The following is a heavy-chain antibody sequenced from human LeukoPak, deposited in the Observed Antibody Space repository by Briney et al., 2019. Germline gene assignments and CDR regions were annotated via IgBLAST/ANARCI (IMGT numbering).Heavy chain of an antibody. CDR2: ISASGGTS. Sequence: GGSLRLSCAASGFNFSSYAMSWVRQAPGMGLYWVSAISASGGTSYIADSVKGRFTISRDNSKNTLYLQMNSLRAEDTAVYYCAKGFFYYDSSGYPYFDYWGQGTLVTVSS. J-gene: IGHJ4*02. D-gene: IGHD3-22*01. CDR1: GFNFSSYA. V-gene: IGHV3-23*01. CDR3: AKGFFYYDSSGYPYFDY.